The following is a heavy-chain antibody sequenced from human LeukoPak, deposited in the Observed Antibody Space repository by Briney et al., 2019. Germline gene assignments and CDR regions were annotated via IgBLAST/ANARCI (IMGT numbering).Heavy chain of an antibody. J-gene: IGHJ6*02. CDR2: IGGDGGST. Sequence: GSLRLSCAASGFTFDDYAMHWVRQAPGKGLEWVSLIGGDGGSTYYTDSVKGRFTISRDNSKDSLYLQMNSLGTEDTALYYCAKAPLYYYGMDVWGQGTTVTVSS. V-gene: IGHV3-43*02. CDR1: GFTFDDYA. CDR3: AKAPLYYYGMDV.